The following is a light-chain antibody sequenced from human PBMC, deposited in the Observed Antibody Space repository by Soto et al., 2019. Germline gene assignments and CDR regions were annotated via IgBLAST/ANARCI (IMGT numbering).Light chain of an antibody. CDR3: TSYVGNDIWV. J-gene: IGLJ3*02. V-gene: IGLV2-8*01. CDR2: EVT. CDR1: SSDVGAYKY. Sequence: QSALTQPPSASGSPGQSVTISCTGTSSDVGAYKYVSWYQQYPGKAPKLMIYEVTKRPSGVPDRFSGSKSGNTASLTVSGLQAEVEAGYYCTSYVGNDIWVFGGGTKLTVL.